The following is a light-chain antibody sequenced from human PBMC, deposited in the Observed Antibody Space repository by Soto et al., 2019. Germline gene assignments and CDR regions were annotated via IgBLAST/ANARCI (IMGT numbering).Light chain of an antibody. J-gene: IGLJ2*01. Sequence: QSVLTQPPSVSAAPGQKVTISCSGSSSNIGNNYVSWYQQLPGTAPKLLIYDNNQRPSGIPDRFSGSKSGTSATLGITGLQTGDEADYYCGTWDSNLNVVFGGGTKLTVL. V-gene: IGLV1-51*01. CDR2: DNN. CDR1: SSNIGNNY. CDR3: GTWDSNLNVV.